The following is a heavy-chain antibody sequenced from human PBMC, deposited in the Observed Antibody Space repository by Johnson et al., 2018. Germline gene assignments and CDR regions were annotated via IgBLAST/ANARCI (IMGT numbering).Heavy chain of an antibody. CDR2: IKSKTDGGTT. Sequence: VQLVQSGGGVVQPGRSLRLSCAASGFTFSNAWMNWVRQAPGKGLEWVGRIKSKTDGGTTDSAAPVKGRFTISRVDSKNTLYLQMNSLKTENTTGYYCTTVGDFGSGTACCDDYNDRDVGGKGTKVTVSS. D-gene: IGHD3-3*01. V-gene: IGHV3-15*07. J-gene: IGHJ6*03. CDR1: GFTFSNAW. CDR3: TTVGDFGSGTACCDDYNDRDV.